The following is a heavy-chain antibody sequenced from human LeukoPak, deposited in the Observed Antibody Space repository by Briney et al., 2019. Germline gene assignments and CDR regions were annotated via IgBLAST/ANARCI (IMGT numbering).Heavy chain of an antibody. Sequence: GKSLKISCKGSGYSFTSYWIGWVRQMPGKGLECMGIIYPGDSDTRYSPSFQGQVIISADKSISTAYLQWSSLKASDTAMYYCARLSGSSWYFSRHWGQGTLVTVSS. CDR1: GYSFTSYW. J-gene: IGHJ1*01. CDR3: ARLSGSSWYFSRH. D-gene: IGHD6-13*01. V-gene: IGHV5-51*01. CDR2: IYPGDSDT.